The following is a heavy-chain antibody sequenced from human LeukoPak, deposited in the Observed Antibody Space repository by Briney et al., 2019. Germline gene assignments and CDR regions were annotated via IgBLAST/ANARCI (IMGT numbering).Heavy chain of an antibody. CDR2: VIPIFSTA. CDR3: AREGGYSGSYSVHDAFDI. CDR1: GGTFSNYA. Sequence: ASVKVSCKASGGTFSNYAIGWVRQAPGQGLEWMGGVIPIFSTANYAQKFQGRVTITADRSTSTAYMELSSLRSEDTAVYYCAREGGYSGSYSVHDAFDIWGQGTMVTVSS. D-gene: IGHD1-26*01. V-gene: IGHV1-69*06. J-gene: IGHJ3*02.